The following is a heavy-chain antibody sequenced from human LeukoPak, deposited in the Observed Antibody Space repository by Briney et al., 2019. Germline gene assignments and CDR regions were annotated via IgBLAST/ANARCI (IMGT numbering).Heavy chain of an antibody. V-gene: IGHV3-30*02. CDR3: AKDPKPDYTDI. CDR1: GFTVSVYG. Sequence: PGGSLRLSCAASGFTVSVYGMHSVRQAPGRGLEWVAFIRFDGGEKYYADSVKGRFTISRDSSKDTLYLQMNSLRVEDTAMYYCAKDPKPDYTDIWGQGTMVTVSS. D-gene: IGHD4-11*01. CDR2: IRFDGGEK. J-gene: IGHJ3*02.